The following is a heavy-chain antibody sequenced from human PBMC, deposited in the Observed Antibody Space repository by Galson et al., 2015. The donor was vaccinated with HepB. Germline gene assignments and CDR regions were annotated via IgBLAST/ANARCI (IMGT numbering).Heavy chain of an antibody. D-gene: IGHD2/OR15-2a*01. CDR2: ISASGDTT. CDR3: ANLTSKDY. Sequence: SLRLSCAASGFTLSTYAMSWVRQAPGGGLKWVSEISASGDTTHYAESVKGRFTISRDNSKNTLYPQMDSLRADDTAVYYCANLTSKDYWGQGTLVIVSS. CDR1: GFTLSTYA. J-gene: IGHJ4*02. V-gene: IGHV3-23*01.